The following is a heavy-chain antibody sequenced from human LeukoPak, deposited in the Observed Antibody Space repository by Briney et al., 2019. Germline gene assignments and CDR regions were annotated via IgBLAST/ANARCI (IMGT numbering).Heavy chain of an antibody. CDR1: GFTFSSHS. D-gene: IGHD3-10*01. V-gene: IGHV3-21*01. CDR3: ARDPGPPYYFDY. J-gene: IGHJ4*02. CDR2: ISSSSSYI. Sequence: GGSLRLSCAASGFTFSSHSMNWVRQAPGKGLEWVSSISSSSSYIYYADSVKGRFTISRDNAKNSLYLQMNSLRAEDTAVYYCARDPGPPYYFDYWGQGTLVTVSS.